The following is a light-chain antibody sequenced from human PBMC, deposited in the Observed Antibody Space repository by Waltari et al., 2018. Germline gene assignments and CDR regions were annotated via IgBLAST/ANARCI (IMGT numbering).Light chain of an antibody. CDR2: DAS. Sequence: ELVLTQSPAPLSLSPGEGATLSCRASQSVSSYLAWYQQKPGQAPRLLIYDASNRATGIPARFGGSGSGTDFTLTISSLEPEDFAVYYCQQRSNWPPWTFGQGTKVEIK. CDR3: QQRSNWPPWT. V-gene: IGKV3-11*01. J-gene: IGKJ1*01. CDR1: QSVSSY.